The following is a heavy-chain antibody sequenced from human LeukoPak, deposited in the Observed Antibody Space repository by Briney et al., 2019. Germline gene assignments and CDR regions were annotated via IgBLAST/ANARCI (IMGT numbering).Heavy chain of an antibody. Sequence: SETLSLTCTVSGGSISSGGYYWSWIRQPAGKGLEWIGRIYTSGSTNYNPSLKSRVTISVDTSKNQFSLKLSSVTAADTAVYYCAREDSSGWSGYWGQGTLVTVSS. CDR1: GGSISSGGYY. V-gene: IGHV4-61*02. D-gene: IGHD6-19*01. CDR2: IYTSGST. J-gene: IGHJ4*02. CDR3: AREDSSGWSGY.